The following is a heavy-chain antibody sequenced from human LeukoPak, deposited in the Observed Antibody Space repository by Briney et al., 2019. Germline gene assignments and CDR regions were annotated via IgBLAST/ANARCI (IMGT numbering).Heavy chain of an antibody. D-gene: IGHD6-13*01. Sequence: EGSLRLSCAASGFTFSRYWMSWVRQAPWKGLEWVANIKQDGSEKYYVDSVKGRFTISRDNAKNSLYLQMNSLRAEDTAVYYCAGWPSSSWYKVAAFGIWGQGTMVTVSS. CDR2: IKQDGSEK. V-gene: IGHV3-7*03. CDR3: AGWPSSSWYKVAAFGI. J-gene: IGHJ3*02. CDR1: GFTFSRYW.